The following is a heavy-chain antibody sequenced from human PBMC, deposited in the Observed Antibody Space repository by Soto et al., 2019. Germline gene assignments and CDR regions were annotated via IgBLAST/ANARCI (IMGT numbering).Heavy chain of an antibody. CDR2: IYTSGST. CDR1: GGSFSSYY. Sequence: PSETLSLTCTVSGGSFSSYYWSWIRQPAGKGLEWIGRIYTSGSTNYNPSLKSRVTISVDTSKSQFSLKLSSVTAADTAVYYCARGNMTTVTTSRDYYYYGMDVWGQGTTVTVSS. CDR3: ARGNMTTVTTSRDYYYYGMDV. V-gene: IGHV4-4*07. D-gene: IGHD4-17*01. J-gene: IGHJ6*02.